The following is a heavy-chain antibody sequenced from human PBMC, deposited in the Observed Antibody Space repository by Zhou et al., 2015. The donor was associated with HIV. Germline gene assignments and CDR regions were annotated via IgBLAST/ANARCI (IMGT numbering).Heavy chain of an antibody. CDR3: ARDHGAVAGTGYYYYMDV. V-gene: IGHV1-69*01. CDR1: GGTFSSYA. CDR2: IIPIFGTA. Sequence: QVQLVQSGAEVKKPGSSVKVSCKASGGTFSSYAISWVRQAPGQGLEWMGGIIPIFGTANYAQKFQGRVTITADESTSTAYMELSSLRSEDTAVYYCARDHGAVAGTGYYYYMDVWGKGTTVTVSS. D-gene: IGHD6-19*01. J-gene: IGHJ6*03.